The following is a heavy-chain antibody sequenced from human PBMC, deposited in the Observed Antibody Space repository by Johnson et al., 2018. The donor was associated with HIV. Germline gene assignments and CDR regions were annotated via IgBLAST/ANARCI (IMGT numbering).Heavy chain of an antibody. D-gene: IGHD7-27*01. V-gene: IGHV3-30-3*01. CDR3: ARDLTNWGVGDAFDI. CDR1: GFTFSSYA. J-gene: IGHJ3*02. Sequence: QVQLVESGGGVVQPGRSLKLSCAASGFTFSSYAMHWVRQAPGKGLDWVAVISYDGSNKYYADSVKGRFTISRDNSKNTLYRQMNSLRAEDTAVYYCARDLTNWGVGDAFDIWGQGTMVTVSS. CDR2: ISYDGSNK.